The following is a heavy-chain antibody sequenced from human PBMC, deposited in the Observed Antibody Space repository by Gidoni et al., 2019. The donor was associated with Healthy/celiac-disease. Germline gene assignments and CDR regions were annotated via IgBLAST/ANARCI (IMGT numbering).Heavy chain of an antibody. CDR2: ISGSGGST. J-gene: IGHJ6*02. D-gene: IGHD3-3*01. CDR1: GFTFRSYA. V-gene: IGHV3-23*01. CDR3: AKFPYLEYFWSGFSGYYYYGMDV. Sequence: EVQRWVSGGGLVEHGGYLGLSCAAYGFTFRSYAVSWVRKAPGKGLEWVSAISGSGGSTYYADSVKVRFTISRDNSKNTLYLQMNSLRAEDTAVYYCAKFPYLEYFWSGFSGYYYYGMDVWGQGTTVTVSS.